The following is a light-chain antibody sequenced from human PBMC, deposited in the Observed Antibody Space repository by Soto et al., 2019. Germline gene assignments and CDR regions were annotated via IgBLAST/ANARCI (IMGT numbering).Light chain of an antibody. Sequence: EIVMTQSPVTLSVSPGERATLSCRTSQSVSSYLAWYQQKPGQAPRLLIYGASTRATGIPTRFSGSGSETEFTLTTSSLQSEDFALYYCQQYNNWPPTFGHGTKVDIK. V-gene: IGKV3-15*01. CDR3: QQYNNWPPT. J-gene: IGKJ1*01. CDR2: GAS. CDR1: QSVSSY.